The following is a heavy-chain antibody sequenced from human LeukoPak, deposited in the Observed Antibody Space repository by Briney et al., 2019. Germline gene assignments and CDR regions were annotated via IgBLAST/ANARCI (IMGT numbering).Heavy chain of an antibody. CDR2: ISSSGST. V-gene: IGHV4-61*02. Sequence: PSETLSLTCTVSGDSISSGDYYWSWIRQPAGKGLEWIGRISSSGSTNYNPSLKSRVTISVDTSKNQFSLKLSSVTAADTAVYFCARELYAFDIWGQGTMVTVSS. D-gene: IGHD3-10*01. CDR3: ARELYAFDI. J-gene: IGHJ3*02. CDR1: GDSISSGDYY.